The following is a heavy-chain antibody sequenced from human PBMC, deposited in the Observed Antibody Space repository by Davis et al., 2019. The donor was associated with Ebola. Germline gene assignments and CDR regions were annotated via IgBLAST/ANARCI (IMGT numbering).Heavy chain of an antibody. CDR3: ARDEGITVAGPLFDP. CDR1: GYTFTSYG. D-gene: IGHD6-19*01. CDR2: ISAYNGNT. V-gene: IGHV1-18*01. Sequence: ASVKVSCKASGYTFTSYGISWVRQAPGQGLEWMGWISAYNGNTNYAQKLQGRVTITADKSTSTAYMELSSLRSEDTAVYYCARDEGITVAGPLFDPWGQGTLVTVSS. J-gene: IGHJ5*02.